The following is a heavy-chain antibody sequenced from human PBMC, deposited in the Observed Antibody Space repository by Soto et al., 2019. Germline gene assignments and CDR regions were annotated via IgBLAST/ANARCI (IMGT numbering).Heavy chain of an antibody. V-gene: IGHV4-34*01. CDR3: ARWKLFYYYGMDV. CDR2: INHSGST. CDR1: GGSFSGYY. J-gene: IGHJ6*02. Sequence: PSETLSLTCAVYGGSFSGYYWSWIRQPPGKGLEWIGEINHSGSTNYNPSLKSRVTISVDTSKNQFSLKLSSVTAADTAVYYCARWKLFYYYGMDVWGQGTTVTVSS. D-gene: IGHD1-1*01.